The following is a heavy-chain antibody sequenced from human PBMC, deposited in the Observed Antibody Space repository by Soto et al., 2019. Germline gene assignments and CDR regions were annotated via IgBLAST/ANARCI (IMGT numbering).Heavy chain of an antibody. V-gene: IGHV3-30*18. Sequence: QVQLVESGGGVVQPGRSLRLSCAASGFTFGYYGMHWVRQAPGKGLEWVAVISYDGSNKYYGDSVKGRFTISRDNSKNTLHLQVDSLRVEDTAVYYCAKGASGDGNFDYWGQGILVTVSS. CDR3: AKGASGDGNFDY. D-gene: IGHD1-26*01. CDR2: ISYDGSNK. CDR1: GFTFGYYG. J-gene: IGHJ4*02.